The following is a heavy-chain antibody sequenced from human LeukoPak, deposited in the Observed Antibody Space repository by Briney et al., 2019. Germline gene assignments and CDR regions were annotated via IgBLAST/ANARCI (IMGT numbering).Heavy chain of an antibody. CDR1: GFRFSGHY. CDR2: ITNSGDFV. CDR3: AREARATPDF. D-gene: IGHD2-15*01. V-gene: IGHV3-11*01. Sequence: GGSLRFSCAASGFRFSGHYMSWIRQAPGKGLEWISYITNSGDFVNYADSVKGRFTISRYNAKNSLYLQMNSLRAEDTAVYYCAREARATPDFWGQGTVVTVSS. J-gene: IGHJ4*02.